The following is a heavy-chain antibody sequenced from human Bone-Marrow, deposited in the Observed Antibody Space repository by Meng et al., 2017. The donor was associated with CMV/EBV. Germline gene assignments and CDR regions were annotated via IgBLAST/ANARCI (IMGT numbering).Heavy chain of an antibody. CDR1: GYTFTGYY. J-gene: IGHJ4*02. D-gene: IGHD3-10*01. V-gene: IGHV1-2*02. CDR3: ARALIRGVRIDY. CDR2: INPNSGGT. Sequence: ASVKVSCKASGYTFTGYYMHWVRQAPGQGLEWMGWINPNSGGTNYAQKFQGRVTMTRDTSISTAYMELIRLRSDDTAVYYCARALIRGVRIDYWGQGTLVTVSS.